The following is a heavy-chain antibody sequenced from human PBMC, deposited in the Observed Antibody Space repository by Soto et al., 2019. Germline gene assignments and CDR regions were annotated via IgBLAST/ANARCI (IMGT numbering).Heavy chain of an antibody. CDR2: IIPIFGTA. V-gene: IGHV1-69*05. CDR1: GGTFSSYA. CDR3: ETGNESRGSDSWEFES. J-gene: IGHJ5*01. D-gene: IGHD2-15*01. Sequence: HVQLVQSGAEVKKPGSSVKVSCKASGGTFSSYAISWVRQAPGQGLEWMGGIIPIFGTANYSQKFQGRVTIHNADTTSTAYRVLSSTSYAEMGGDYCETGNESRGSDSWEFESWGHGIMDTV.